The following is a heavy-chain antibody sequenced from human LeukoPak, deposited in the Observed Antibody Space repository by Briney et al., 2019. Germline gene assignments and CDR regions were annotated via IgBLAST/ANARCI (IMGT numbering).Heavy chain of an antibody. V-gene: IGHV4-39*01. Sequence: PSETLSLTCTVSGASVISGHYCWGWVRQPPGKELEWIASVHFNGQTYSNPSLSGRVTMSIDTSKNQFSLKLTSLTAAGTAVYYCAKLPTGFPNWFDPWGQGILVTVSS. D-gene: IGHD3-10*01. CDR3: AKLPTGFPNWFDP. J-gene: IGHJ5*02. CDR1: GASVISGHYC. CDR2: VHFNGQT.